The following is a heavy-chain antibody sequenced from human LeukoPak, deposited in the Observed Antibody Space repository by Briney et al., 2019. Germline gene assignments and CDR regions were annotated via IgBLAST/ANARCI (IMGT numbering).Heavy chain of an antibody. J-gene: IGHJ4*02. Sequence: SVKVSCKASGGTFSSYAISWVRQAPGQGLEWMGGIIPIFGTANYAQKFQGRVTITTDESTSTAYMELSSLRSEDTAVYYCARDFLSGGSYYSVWGQGTLVTVSS. CDR3: ARDFLSGGSYYSV. CDR2: IIPIFGTA. V-gene: IGHV1-69*05. D-gene: IGHD2-15*01. CDR1: GGTFSSYA.